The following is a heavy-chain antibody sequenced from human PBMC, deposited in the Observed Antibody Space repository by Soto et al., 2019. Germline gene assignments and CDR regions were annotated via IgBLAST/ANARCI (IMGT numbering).Heavy chain of an antibody. Sequence: ASVKVSCKASGYTFTSYGISRVRQAPGQGLEWMGWISAYNGNTNYAQKLQGRVTMTTDTSTSTAYMELRSLRSDDTAVYYCARVGFDSSSSVNDAFDIWGQGTMVTVSS. CDR2: ISAYNGNT. J-gene: IGHJ3*02. CDR1: GYTFTSYG. D-gene: IGHD6-6*01. CDR3: ARVGFDSSSSVNDAFDI. V-gene: IGHV1-18*04.